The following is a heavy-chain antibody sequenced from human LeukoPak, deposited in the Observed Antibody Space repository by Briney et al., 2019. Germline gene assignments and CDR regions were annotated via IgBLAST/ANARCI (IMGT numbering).Heavy chain of an antibody. J-gene: IGHJ3*02. D-gene: IGHD2-15*01. V-gene: IGHV3-48*03. Sequence: GGSLRLSCAASGFTFSSYEMNWVRQAPGKGLEWVSYISSSGNTIYYADSVKGRFTISRDNAKNSLYLQMNSLRAEDTAVYYCARSLLVASLDVFDIWGQGTMVTVSS. CDR2: ISSSGNTI. CDR1: GFTFSSYE. CDR3: ARSLLVASLDVFDI.